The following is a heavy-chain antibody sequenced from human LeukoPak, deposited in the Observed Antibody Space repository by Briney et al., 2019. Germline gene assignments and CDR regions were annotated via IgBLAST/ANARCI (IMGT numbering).Heavy chain of an antibody. J-gene: IGHJ4*02. CDR1: GFTFSSYA. CDR2: SSGSGSRR. Sequence: GGSLRLSCAASGFTFSSYAMNWVRQAPGKGLEWVSDSSGSGSRRYYADSVKGRFTISRDNSKNTLYLQMNSLRAEDTAVYYCAKDSQHSPDTGRIDYWGQGTLVTVSS. CDR3: AKDSQHSPDTGRIDY. V-gene: IGHV3-23*01. D-gene: IGHD3-3*02.